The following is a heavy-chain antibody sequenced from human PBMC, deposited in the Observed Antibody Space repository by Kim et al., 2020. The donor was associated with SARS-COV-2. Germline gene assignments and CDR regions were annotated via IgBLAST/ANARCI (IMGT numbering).Heavy chain of an antibody. CDR3: ARDSVVVTATPQYYYYYGMDV. D-gene: IGHD2-21*02. CDR1: GGSISSSSYY. Sequence: SETLSLTCTVSGGSISSSSYYWGWIRQPPGKGLEWIGSIYYSGSTYYNPSLKSRVTISVDTSKNQFSLKLSSVTAADTAVYYCARDSVVVTATPQYYYYYGMDVWGQGTTVTVSS. J-gene: IGHJ6*02. CDR2: IYYSGST. V-gene: IGHV4-39*07.